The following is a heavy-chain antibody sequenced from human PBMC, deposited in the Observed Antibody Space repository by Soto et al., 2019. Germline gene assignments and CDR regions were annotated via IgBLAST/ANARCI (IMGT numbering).Heavy chain of an antibody. Sequence: QVQLVQSGAEVKSPGSSVKVSCKASGGTFNSDVINWVRQAPGQGLEWMGRIIPVLDREDYAQNFQGRVTITADKSTPTVHMEMSGLRSEDTAVFYCARSGSVTTQYYHGMDVWGQGTTVTVSS. CDR3: ARSGSVTTQYYHGMDV. D-gene: IGHD4-17*01. CDR1: GGTFNSDV. J-gene: IGHJ6*02. CDR2: IIPVLDRE. V-gene: IGHV1-69*04.